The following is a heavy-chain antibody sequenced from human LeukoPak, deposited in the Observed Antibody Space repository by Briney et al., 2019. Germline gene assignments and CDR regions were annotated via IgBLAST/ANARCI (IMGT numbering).Heavy chain of an antibody. Sequence: SETLSLTCTVSGGSISSYYWSWIRQPPGKGLEWIGYIYYSGSTNYNPSLKSRVTISVDTSKNQFSLKLSSVTAADTAVYYCARGVRWLAHFDYWGQGTLVTVSS. CDR3: ARGVRWLAHFDY. CDR2: IYYSGST. CDR1: GGSISSYY. D-gene: IGHD4-23*01. V-gene: IGHV4-59*12. J-gene: IGHJ4*02.